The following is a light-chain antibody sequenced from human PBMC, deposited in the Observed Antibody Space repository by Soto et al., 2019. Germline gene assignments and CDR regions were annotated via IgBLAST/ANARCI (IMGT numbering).Light chain of an antibody. J-gene: IGLJ1*01. V-gene: IGLV3-25*02. CDR1: ALPKQY. CDR3: QSADSSGIYQV. Sequence: SYELTQPPSVSVFPGQTARITCSGEALPKQYAYWYQQKPDQAPVLVIYKDSERPSGIPERFSGSSSGTTVTLTISGVQAEDEADYYCQSADSSGIYQVFGTGTKLTVL. CDR2: KDS.